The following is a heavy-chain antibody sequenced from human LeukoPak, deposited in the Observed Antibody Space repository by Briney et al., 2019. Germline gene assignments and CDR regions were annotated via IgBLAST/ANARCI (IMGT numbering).Heavy chain of an antibody. CDR2: ISSTNSYI. V-gene: IGHV3-21*01. D-gene: IGHD5-18*01. CDR1: GFTFSSYS. CDR3: ARAGGTATHGDY. J-gene: IGHJ4*02. Sequence: GGSLRLSCAASGFTFSSYSMNWVRQAPGKGLEWVSSISSTNSYIYYADSVKGRFTISRDNAKNSLYLQMNSLRAEDTAVYYCARAGGTATHGDYWGQGTLVTVSS.